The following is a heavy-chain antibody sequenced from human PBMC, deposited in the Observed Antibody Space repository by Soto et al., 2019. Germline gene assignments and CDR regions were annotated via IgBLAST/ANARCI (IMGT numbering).Heavy chain of an antibody. CDR1: GFTFGSHS. CDR2: LSGSSDYI. J-gene: IGHJ4*02. D-gene: IGHD2-15*01. Sequence: EVQLVESGGGLVKPGGSLRLSCAASGFTFGSHSMFWVRQAPGKGLEWVASLSGSSDYIFHADSVKGRFAISRDNAKNSLYLQMDSLSAEDTAVYYCARGGIVVLAAATRPLDYWGQGTLVTVSS. V-gene: IGHV3-21*01. CDR3: ARGGIVVLAAATRPLDY.